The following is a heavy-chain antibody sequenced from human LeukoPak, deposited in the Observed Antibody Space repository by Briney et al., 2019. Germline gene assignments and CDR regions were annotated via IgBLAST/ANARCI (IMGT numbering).Heavy chain of an antibody. CDR1: GYTFTSYG. V-gene: IGHV1-18*01. D-gene: IGHD2-2*01. Sequence: ASVKVSRKSSGYTFTSYGISWVRQAPGQGLEWMGGISAYNGNTNYAQKLQGRVTMTTDTSTTTAYMEVRSMRSDDTAVYYCERDRVGDYWGQGTLVTVSS. CDR2: ISAYNGNT. CDR3: ERDRVGDY. J-gene: IGHJ4*02.